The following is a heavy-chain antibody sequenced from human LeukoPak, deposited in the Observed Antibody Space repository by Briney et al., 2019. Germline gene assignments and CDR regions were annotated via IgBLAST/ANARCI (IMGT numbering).Heavy chain of an antibody. D-gene: IGHD2-2*01. CDR1: GYTFTGYY. V-gene: IGHV1-2*02. J-gene: IGHJ5*02. Sequence: GASVKVSCKASGYTFTGYYMHWVRQAPGQGLEWMGWINPNSGGTNYAQKFQGRFTMTRDTSISTAYMELSRLRSDDTAVYYCARGEACSSTSCYYWFDPWGQGTLVTVSS. CDR2: INPNSGGT. CDR3: ARGEACSSTSCYYWFDP.